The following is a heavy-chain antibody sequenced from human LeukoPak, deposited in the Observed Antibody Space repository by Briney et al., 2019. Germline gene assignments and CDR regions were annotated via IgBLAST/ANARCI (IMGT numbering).Heavy chain of an antibody. CDR2: ISSSSSYI. J-gene: IGHJ4*02. D-gene: IGHD5-24*01. Sequence: GGSLRLSCAASGFTFSSYSMNWVPQAPGKGLEWVSSISSSSSYIYYADSVKGRFTISRDNAKNSLYLQMNSLRAEDTAVYYCARDEDGYNDYWGQGTLVTVSS. V-gene: IGHV3-21*01. CDR1: GFTFSSYS. CDR3: ARDEDGYNDY.